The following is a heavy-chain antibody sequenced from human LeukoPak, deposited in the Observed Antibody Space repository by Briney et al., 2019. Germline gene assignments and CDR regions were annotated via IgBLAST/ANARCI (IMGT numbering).Heavy chain of an antibody. V-gene: IGHV3-33*01. CDR1: GFTFSSYG. D-gene: IGHD6-19*01. CDR2: IWYDGSNK. CDR3: ARSASSGWYYFDY. Sequence: GRSLRLSCAASGFTFSSYGMHWVRQAPGKGLEWVAVIWYDGSNKYYADSVKGRFTLSRDNSKNTLYLQMNSLRAEDTAVYYCARSASSGWYYFDYWGQGTLVTVSS. J-gene: IGHJ4*02.